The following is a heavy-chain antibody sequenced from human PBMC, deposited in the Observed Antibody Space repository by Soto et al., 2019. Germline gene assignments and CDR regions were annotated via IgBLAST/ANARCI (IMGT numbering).Heavy chain of an antibody. CDR2: NYHSGTT. CDR3: VREAYIGYGHAIDH. J-gene: IGHJ4*02. CDR1: GVTISTYY. V-gene: IGHV4-59*01. Sequence: PSETPSVPCAFSGVTISTYYWSWIRQPPGKGLEWIGYNYHSGTTNYNPSLKSRVTISVDTSKNQFSLRLTSVTAADTAIYYCVREAYIGYGHAIDHWGQGTLVTVSS. D-gene: IGHD5-12*01.